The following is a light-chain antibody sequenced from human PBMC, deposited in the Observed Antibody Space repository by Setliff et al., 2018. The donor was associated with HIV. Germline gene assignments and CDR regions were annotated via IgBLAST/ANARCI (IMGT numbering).Light chain of an antibody. CDR1: SSDVGGHNY. J-gene: IGLJ1*01. Sequence: QSALTQPRSVSGSPGQSVTISCTGTSSDVGGHNYVSWYQQYPGQAPKVMIYDVTKRPSGVPDRFSGSKSGNTASLTISGLQAEDEADYYCCSYVGSYTNYVFGTGTKVTVL. CDR2: DVT. CDR3: CSYVGSYTNYV. V-gene: IGLV2-11*01.